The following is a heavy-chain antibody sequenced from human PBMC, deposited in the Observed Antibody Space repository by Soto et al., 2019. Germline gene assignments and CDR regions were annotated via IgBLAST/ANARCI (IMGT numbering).Heavy chain of an antibody. J-gene: IGHJ3*02. D-gene: IGHD5-18*01. CDR3: ARVWGYSYGLASDI. V-gene: IGHV4-4*02. CDR1: GGSISSSNW. Sequence: SETLSLTCAVSGGSISSSNWWSWVRQPPGKGLEWIGEIYHSGSTYYNPSLKSRVTISVDRSKSQFSLKLSSVTAADTAVYYCARVWGYSYGLASDIWGQGTMVTVSS. CDR2: IYHSGST.